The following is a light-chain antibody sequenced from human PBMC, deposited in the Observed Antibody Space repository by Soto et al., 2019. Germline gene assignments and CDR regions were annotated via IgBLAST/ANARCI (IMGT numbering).Light chain of an antibody. Sequence: DLQMTQSPSSLSASVGDRVTITCQASQDISNYLNWYQQKPGKAPKLLIYDASNLETGVPSRFSGSGSGTDFTFTISSLQPEDIATYYCQHYDNLPITLGPGTKVDIK. CDR2: DAS. CDR1: QDISNY. V-gene: IGKV1-33*01. J-gene: IGKJ3*01. CDR3: QHYDNLPIT.